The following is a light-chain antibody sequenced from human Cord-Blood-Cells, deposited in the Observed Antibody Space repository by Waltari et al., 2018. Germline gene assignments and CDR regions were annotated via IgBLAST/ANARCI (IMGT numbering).Light chain of an antibody. CDR2: AAS. V-gene: IGKV1-39*01. CDR3: QQSNSTWT. Sequence: DIQMTQSPSYLSASVGDRVTTTSRASQSISSYLNWYQQKPGKAPKLLIYAASSLQSGVSARFSGSGSGTDFTLTISSLQPEDFATYYCQQSNSTWTFCQGTKVEIK. J-gene: IGKJ1*01. CDR1: QSISSY.